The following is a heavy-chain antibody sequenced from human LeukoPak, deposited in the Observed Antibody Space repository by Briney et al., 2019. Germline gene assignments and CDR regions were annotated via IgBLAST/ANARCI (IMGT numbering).Heavy chain of an antibody. CDR1: GFTFSSYS. CDR2: ISSSSSTI. Sequence: PGGSLRLSCAASGFTFSSYSMNWVRQAPGKGPEWVSYISSSSSTIYYADSVKGRFTISRDNAKNSLYLQMNSLRDEDTAVYYCARRNYYGSGSLGRPFDYWGQGTLVTVSS. D-gene: IGHD3-10*01. J-gene: IGHJ4*02. V-gene: IGHV3-48*02. CDR3: ARRNYYGSGSLGRPFDY.